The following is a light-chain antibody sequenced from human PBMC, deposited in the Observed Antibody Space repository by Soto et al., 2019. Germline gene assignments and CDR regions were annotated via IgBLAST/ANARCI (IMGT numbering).Light chain of an antibody. J-gene: IGKJ2*01. CDR1: QSVSSNY. V-gene: IGKV3-20*01. CDR3: QQYGRSPPFA. Sequence: ESVLTQSPGTLSLSPGERATLSCRASQSVSSNYIAWYQQNPDQAPRLLIYGASTRATGIPDRFSGSGSGTDFTLTISRLEPEDFAVYFCQQYGRSPPFAFGQGTKVEIK. CDR2: GAS.